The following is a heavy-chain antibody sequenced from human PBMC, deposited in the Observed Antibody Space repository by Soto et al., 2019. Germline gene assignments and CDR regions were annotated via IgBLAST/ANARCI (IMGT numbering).Heavy chain of an antibody. J-gene: IGHJ4*02. CDR2: INHSGST. V-gene: IGHV4-34*01. CDR3: ASGYSSSWRGWSFDY. CDR1: GGSFIGYY. D-gene: IGHD6-13*01. Sequence: SETLSLTCAVYGGSFIGYYWSWIRQPPGKGLEWIGEINHSGSTNYNPSLKSRVTISVDTSKNQFSLKLSSVTAADTAVYYCASGYSSSWRGWSFDYWGQGTLVTVSS.